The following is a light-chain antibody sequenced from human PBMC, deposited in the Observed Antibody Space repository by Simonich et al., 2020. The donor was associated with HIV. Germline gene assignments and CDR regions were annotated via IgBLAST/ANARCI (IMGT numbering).Light chain of an antibody. CDR1: QSILYSSNNKNY. J-gene: IGKJ2*01. Sequence: DIVMTQSPDSLAVSLGERATINCKSSQSILYSSNNKNYLTWYQRKPGQPPKLRNDWASTREAGVPDRFSGSGSGTDFTLTISSLQAEDVAVYYCQQYYNSPYTFGQGTKLEIK. CDR3: QQYYNSPYT. V-gene: IGKV4-1*01. CDR2: WAS.